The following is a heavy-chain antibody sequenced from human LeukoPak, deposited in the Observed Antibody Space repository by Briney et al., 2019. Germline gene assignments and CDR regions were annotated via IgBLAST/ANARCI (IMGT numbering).Heavy chain of an antibody. CDR1: GGSISYYY. Sequence: PSETLSLTCAVYGGSISYYYWSWIRQSPGKGLEWIGYVYYSGTTNYNPSLKSRVTISVDTSKNQFSLQLRSVTAADTAVYYCAREDPQTRVPEGMDVWGQGTTVTVSS. D-gene: IGHD4/OR15-4a*01. V-gene: IGHV4-59*01. CDR2: VYYSGTT. J-gene: IGHJ6*02. CDR3: AREDPQTRVPEGMDV.